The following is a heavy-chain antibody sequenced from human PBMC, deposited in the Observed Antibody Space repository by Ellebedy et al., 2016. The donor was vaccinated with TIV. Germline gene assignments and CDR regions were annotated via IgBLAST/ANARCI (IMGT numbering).Heavy chain of an antibody. CDR2: ISSSSSTI. Sequence: GESLKISCAASGFTFSSYEMNWVRQAPGKGLEWVSYISSSSSTIYYADSVEGRFTISRDNAKNSLYLQMNSLRAEDTAIYYCARDRLWFGEESDAFDIWGQGTMVTVSS. J-gene: IGHJ3*02. CDR1: GFTFSSYE. CDR3: ARDRLWFGEESDAFDI. D-gene: IGHD3-10*01. V-gene: IGHV3-48*03.